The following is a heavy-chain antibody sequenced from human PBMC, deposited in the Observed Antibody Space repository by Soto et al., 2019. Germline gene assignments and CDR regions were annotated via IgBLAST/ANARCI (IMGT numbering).Heavy chain of an antibody. V-gene: IGHV3-21*01. CDR1: GFTFSSYS. J-gene: IGHJ4*02. CDR3: ARHGYSYGGGYFDY. D-gene: IGHD5-18*01. Sequence: GGSLRLSCAASGFTFSSYSMNWVRQAPGKGLEWVSSISSSSSYIYYADSVKGRFTISRDNAKNSLYLQMNSLRAEDTAVYYCARHGYSYGGGYFDYRGQGTLVTVSS. CDR2: ISSSSSYI.